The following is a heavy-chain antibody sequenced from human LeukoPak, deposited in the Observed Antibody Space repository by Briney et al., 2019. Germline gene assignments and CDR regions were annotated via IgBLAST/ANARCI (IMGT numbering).Heavy chain of an antibody. CDR3: ARHLGYCSSTSCPTYYYYGMDV. V-gene: IGHV5-51*01. Sequence: GESLKISCKGSGYSFTSYWIGWVRQMPGKGLEWMGIIYPGDSDTRYSPSFQGQVTISADKSISTAYLQWSSLKASDTAMYYCARHLGYCSSTSCPTYYYYGMDVWGQGTTVTVSS. CDR2: IYPGDSDT. D-gene: IGHD2-2*01. CDR1: GYSFTSYW. J-gene: IGHJ6*02.